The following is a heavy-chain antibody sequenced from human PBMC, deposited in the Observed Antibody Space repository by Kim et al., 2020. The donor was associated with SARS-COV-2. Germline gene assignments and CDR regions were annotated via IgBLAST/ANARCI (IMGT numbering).Heavy chain of an antibody. V-gene: IGHV3-23*01. J-gene: IGHJ4*02. CDR3: AKATMVRGVIIPYFDY. Sequence: GGSLRLSCAASGFTFSSYAMSWVRQAPGKGLEWVSAISGSGGSTYYAASEKGRFTISRDNSKNTLYLQMHSLRAEDTAVYYCAKATMVRGVIIPYFDYWGQGTLVTVSS. D-gene: IGHD3-10*01. CDR2: ISGSGGST. CDR1: GFTFSSYA.